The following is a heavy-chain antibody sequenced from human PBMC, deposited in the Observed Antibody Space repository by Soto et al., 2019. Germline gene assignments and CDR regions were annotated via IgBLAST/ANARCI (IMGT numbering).Heavy chain of an antibody. V-gene: IGHV1-2*04. CDR1: GYTFPSYG. Sequence: GASVKVACKVSGYTFPSYGISWVRQAPGQGPEWMGWINPNSGGTNYAQKYRGWVTMTRDTSISTAYMELSRLRSDDTAVYYCARERLGGATYYYHYGMYVWGQGTTVTVSS. CDR3: ARERLGGATYYYHYGMYV. J-gene: IGHJ6*02. CDR2: INPNSGGT. D-gene: IGHD1-26*01.